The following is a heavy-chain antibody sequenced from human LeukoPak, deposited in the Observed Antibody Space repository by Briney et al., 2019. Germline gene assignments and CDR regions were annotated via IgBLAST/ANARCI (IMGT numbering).Heavy chain of an antibody. V-gene: IGHV3-23*01. Sequence: QAGGSLRLSCVGSGFTFRSHAMSWVRQAPEKGLEFVSGIYENGGTTYYADSVKGRFSISRDNSKNTLYLQMNSLRAEDTAVYYCAKQLGYCSDGSCYFPYWGQGTLVTVSS. J-gene: IGHJ4*02. CDR2: IYENGGTT. CDR1: GFTFRSHA. CDR3: AKQLGYCSDGSCYFPY. D-gene: IGHD2-15*01.